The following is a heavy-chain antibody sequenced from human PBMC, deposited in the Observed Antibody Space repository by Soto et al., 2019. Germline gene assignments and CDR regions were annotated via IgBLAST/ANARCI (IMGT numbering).Heavy chain of an antibody. Sequence: QVQLVQSGAEVKKPGSSVKVSCKASGGIFSSYAISWVRQAPGQGLEWMGGIIPIFGTANYAQKFQGRVTITADESTSTAYMELRSLRSDDTAVYYCARPLQQLAPNFDYWGQGTLVTVSS. V-gene: IGHV1-69*01. CDR2: IIPIFGTA. CDR3: ARPLQQLAPNFDY. CDR1: GGIFSSYA. J-gene: IGHJ4*02. D-gene: IGHD6-13*01.